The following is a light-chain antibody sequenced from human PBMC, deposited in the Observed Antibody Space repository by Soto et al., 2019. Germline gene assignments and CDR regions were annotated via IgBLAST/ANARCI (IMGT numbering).Light chain of an antibody. CDR1: QSVSSN. CDR2: GAS. Sequence: EIVMTQSPATLSVSPGERATLSCRASQSVSSNLAWYQQKPGQAPRLLMYGASTRATGIPGRFSGSGFGTEFTLTISSLQSEDFVVYYCQQYNNWPPGTFGQGTKVEIK. CDR3: QQYNNWPPGT. V-gene: IGKV3-15*01. J-gene: IGKJ1*01.